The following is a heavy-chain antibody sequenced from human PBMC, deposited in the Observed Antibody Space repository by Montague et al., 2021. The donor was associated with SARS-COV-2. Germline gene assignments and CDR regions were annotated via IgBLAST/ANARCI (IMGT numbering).Heavy chain of an antibody. V-gene: IGHV4-61*08. CDR1: GGSVSSHDYF. CDR2: IYYSGST. Sequence: SETLSLTCTVSGGSVSSHDYFWSWIRQPPGKGLVWIGYIYYSGSTNYNPCLKSRVSISIDTSKNQFSLKLSSVTAADTAVYYCARGSLGDSGWDPYGRDVWGQGTTVTVSS. J-gene: IGHJ6*02. D-gene: IGHD6-19*01. CDR3: ARGSLGDSGWDPYGRDV.